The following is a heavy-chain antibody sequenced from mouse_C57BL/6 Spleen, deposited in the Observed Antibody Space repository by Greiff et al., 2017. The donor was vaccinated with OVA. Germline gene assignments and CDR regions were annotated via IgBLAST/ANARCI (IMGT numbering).Heavy chain of an antibody. D-gene: IGHD1-1*01. V-gene: IGHV14-4*01. CDR1: GFTIKDDY. Sequence: VQLQQSGAELVRPGASVKLSCTASGFTIKDDYMHWVKQRPEQGLEWIGWIDPENGDTEYASKFQGKATITADTSSNTAYLQLSSLTSEDTAVYYCTVYGSSFFDYWGQGTTLTVSS. CDR3: TVYGSSFFDY. J-gene: IGHJ2*01. CDR2: IDPENGDT.